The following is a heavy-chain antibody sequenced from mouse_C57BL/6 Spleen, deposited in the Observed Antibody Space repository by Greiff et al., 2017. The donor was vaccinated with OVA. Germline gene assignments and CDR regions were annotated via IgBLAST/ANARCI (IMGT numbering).Heavy chain of an antibody. CDR1: GYTFTSYW. D-gene: IGHD2-5*01. J-gene: IGHJ3*01. CDR3: ARRGNSNYPLAY. V-gene: IGHV1-69*01. CDR2: IDPSDSYT. Sequence: QVQLQQPGAELVMPGASVKLSCKASGYTFTSYWMHWVKQRPGQGLEWIGEIDPSDSYTNYNQKFKGKSTLTVDKSSSTAYMQLSSLTSEDSAVYYCARRGNSNYPLAYWGQGTLVTGSA.